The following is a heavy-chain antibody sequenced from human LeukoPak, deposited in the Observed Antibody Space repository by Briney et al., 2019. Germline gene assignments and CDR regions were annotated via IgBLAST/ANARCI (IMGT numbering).Heavy chain of an antibody. D-gene: IGHD3-3*01. CDR2: ISSSSSTI. CDR3: ARGGRRFLEWLFSTIDY. J-gene: IGHJ4*02. V-gene: IGHV3-48*02. Sequence: GGSLRLSCAASGFTFSSYSMNWVRQAPGKGLEWVSYISSSSSTIYYADSVKGRLTISRDNAKNSLYLQMNSLRDEDTAVYYCARGGRRFLEWLFSTIDYWGQGTLVTVSS. CDR1: GFTFSSYS.